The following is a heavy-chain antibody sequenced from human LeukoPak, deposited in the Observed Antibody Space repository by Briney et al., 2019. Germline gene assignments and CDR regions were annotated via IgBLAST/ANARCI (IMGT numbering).Heavy chain of an antibody. D-gene: IGHD3-16*02. CDR2: IYTSGST. V-gene: IGHV4-4*07. CDR1: GGSISSYY. Sequence: SETLSLTCTVSGGSISSYYWSWIRQPAGKGLEWIGRIYTSGSTNYNPSLKSRVTMSVDTSKNQFSLKLSSVTAADTAVYYCARDQLRLGELSRAAFDIWGQGTMVTVSS. J-gene: IGHJ3*02. CDR3: ARDQLRLGELSRAAFDI.